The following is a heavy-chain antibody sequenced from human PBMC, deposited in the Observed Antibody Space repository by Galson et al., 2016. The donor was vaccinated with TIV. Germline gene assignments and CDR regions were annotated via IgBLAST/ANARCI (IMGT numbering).Heavy chain of an antibody. V-gene: IGHV3-15*01. D-gene: IGHD2-15*01. CDR3: TTELGYCSGGYCYYFDY. Sequence: SLRLSCAGSGFIFSNAWMSWVRQAPGKGLEWVGRIKSNFDGGTTDYAAPVKGRFTISRHDSKNTLFLQMNRLKTEDTAVYYCTTELGYCSGGYCYYFDYWGQGTLVTVSS. J-gene: IGHJ4*02. CDR1: GFIFSNAW. CDR2: IKSNFDGGTT.